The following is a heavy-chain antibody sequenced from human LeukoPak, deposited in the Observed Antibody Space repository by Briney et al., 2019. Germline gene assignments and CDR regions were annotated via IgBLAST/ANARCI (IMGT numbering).Heavy chain of an antibody. V-gene: IGHV4-39*01. CDR3: ATHRRSGSGGSENAFEI. Sequence: PSETLSLTCTVSGDSTSSTTYYWDWLRQAPGKGLEWIGNIYDSGTTHYNPSLKSRATIPGDTSKNQFSLKLNSVTAADTAIYYCATHRRSGSGGSENAFEIWGQGTMVTVSS. J-gene: IGHJ3*02. CDR1: GDSTSSTTYY. D-gene: IGHD5-12*01. CDR2: IYDSGTT.